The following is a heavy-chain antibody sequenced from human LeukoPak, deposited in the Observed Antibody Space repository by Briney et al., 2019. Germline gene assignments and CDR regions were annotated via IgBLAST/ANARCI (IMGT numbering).Heavy chain of an antibody. Sequence: GGSLRLSCVGSGFTFSSYGMHWVRQAASKGLEWVGFIRHDGSNEYYADSVKGRFTVSRDNSKNTLFLQMNSLRVEEMAVYYCAKEVHPYDSGTYYFDYWGRGTMVTVSS. D-gene: IGHD3-10*01. J-gene: IGHJ4*02. CDR3: AKEVHPYDSGTYYFDY. V-gene: IGHV3-30*02. CDR2: IRHDGSNE. CDR1: GFTFSSYG.